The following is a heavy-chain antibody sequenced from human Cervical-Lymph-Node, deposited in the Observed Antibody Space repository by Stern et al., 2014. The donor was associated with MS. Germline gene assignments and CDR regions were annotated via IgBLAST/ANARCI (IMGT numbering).Heavy chain of an antibody. J-gene: IGHJ3*01. CDR1: GFTFRSYP. V-gene: IGHV3-30*04. D-gene: IGHD4-17*01. CDR3: ARYDNGAHEGAFDV. Sequence: VQLVESGGGVVQPGTSLRLSCAASGFTFRSYPFHWVRQAPGKGLEWVTLISYDGAKKYYAASVKGRFTISRDNTKNTLYLHINSLRSEDTAVYYCARYDNGAHEGAFDVWGQGTMGTVS. CDR2: ISYDGAKK.